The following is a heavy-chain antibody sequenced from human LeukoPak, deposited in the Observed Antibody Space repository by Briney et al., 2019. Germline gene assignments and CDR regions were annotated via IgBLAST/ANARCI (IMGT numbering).Heavy chain of an antibody. D-gene: IGHD3-3*01. Sequence: GGSLRLSCTASGFTFSSYLMSWVRRAPGKGLEWVANIKQDGSEKYYVDSVKGRFTISRDNAKNSLYLQMNSLRAEDTAVYYCARAQLRFLEWSPWGYWGQGTLVTVSS. CDR2: IKQDGSEK. CDR3: ARAQLRFLEWSPWGY. J-gene: IGHJ4*02. CDR1: GFTFSSYL. V-gene: IGHV3-7*01.